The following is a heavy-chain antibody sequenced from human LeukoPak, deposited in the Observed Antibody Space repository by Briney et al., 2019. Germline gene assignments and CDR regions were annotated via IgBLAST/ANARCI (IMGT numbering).Heavy chain of an antibody. CDR2: INHSGRT. D-gene: IGHD3-22*01. J-gene: IGHJ4*02. V-gene: IGHV4-39*07. CDR3: ANFYFDSSGYLADS. CDR1: GGSISSSSYY. Sequence: SETLSLTCSVSGGSISSSSYYWGWIRQPPGKGLEWIGEINHSGRTSYNPSLKSRVTISVDTSKNQFSLRLSSLTAADTAVYYCANFYFDSSGYLADSWGQGTLVTVSS.